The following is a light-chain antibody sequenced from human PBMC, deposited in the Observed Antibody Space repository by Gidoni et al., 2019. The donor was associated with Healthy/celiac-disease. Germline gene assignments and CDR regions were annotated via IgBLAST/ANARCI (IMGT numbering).Light chain of an antibody. V-gene: IGKV1-9*01. CDR2: AAS. CDR3: QQLNSYPRT. J-gene: IGKJ1*01. Sequence: PSFLSAAVGDRVIITCRASQGISSYLAWYQQKPGKAPKLLIYAASTLQSGVPSRFSGSGSGTGFTLTISSLQPEDFATYYCQQLNSYPRTFGQXTKVEIK. CDR1: QGISSY.